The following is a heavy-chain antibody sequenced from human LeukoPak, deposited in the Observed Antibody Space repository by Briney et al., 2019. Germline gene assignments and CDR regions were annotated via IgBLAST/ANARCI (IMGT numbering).Heavy chain of an antibody. Sequence: SVKVSCKASGGTFSSYAISWVRPAPGQGLEWMGGIIPIFGTANYAQKFQGRVAITTDESTSTAYMELSSLRSEDTAVYYCARGYCSGGSCCCFDYWGQGTLVTVSS. CDR2: IIPIFGTA. J-gene: IGHJ4*02. D-gene: IGHD2-15*01. V-gene: IGHV1-69*05. CDR3: ARGYCSGGSCCCFDY. CDR1: GGTFSSYA.